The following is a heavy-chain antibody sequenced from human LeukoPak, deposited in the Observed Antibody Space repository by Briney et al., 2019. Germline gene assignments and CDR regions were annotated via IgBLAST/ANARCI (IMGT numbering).Heavy chain of an antibody. Sequence: GGSLRLSCAASGFTFSDYNMNWVRQSPEKGLEWVSSITSGTTYIYYADSVKGRFTISRDNSKNTLYLQMSSLRTEDTAVYYCAREGNFYYDSTGPRRGRFDYWGQGTLVTVSS. CDR3: AREGNFYYDSTGPRRGRFDY. CDR2: ITSGTTYI. CDR1: GFTFSDYN. J-gene: IGHJ4*02. V-gene: IGHV3-21*01. D-gene: IGHD3-22*01.